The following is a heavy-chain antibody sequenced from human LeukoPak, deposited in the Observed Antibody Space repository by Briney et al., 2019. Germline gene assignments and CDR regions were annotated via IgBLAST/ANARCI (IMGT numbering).Heavy chain of an antibody. V-gene: IGHV5-51*01. CDR3: ARSRDGYTSYYFDY. CDR2: IYPGDSDI. CDR1: GSSFTNYW. J-gene: IGHJ4*01. Sequence: GGALEISWEGSGSSFTNYWIGWGRQVPGRGLDWMGIIYPGDSDIRYSPSFQGQVTISADKSISTAYLQWSSLKPSDTAMYYCARSRDGYTSYYFDYWGHGTLVTVSS. D-gene: IGHD5-24*01.